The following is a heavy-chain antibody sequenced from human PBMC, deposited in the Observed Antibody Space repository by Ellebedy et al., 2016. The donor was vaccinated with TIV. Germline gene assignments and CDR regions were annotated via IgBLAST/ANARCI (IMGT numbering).Heavy chain of an antibody. CDR1: GFTFSSYG. V-gene: IGHV3-30*03. D-gene: IGHD6-19*01. J-gene: IGHJ4*02. CDR2: ISYDGSNK. CDR3: ARGSSGWAFDY. Sequence: GESLKISXAASGFTFSSYGMHWVRQAPGKGLEWVAVISYDGSNKYYADSVKGRFTISRDNSKNTLYLQMNSLRAEDTAVYYCARGSSGWAFDYWGQGTLVTVSS.